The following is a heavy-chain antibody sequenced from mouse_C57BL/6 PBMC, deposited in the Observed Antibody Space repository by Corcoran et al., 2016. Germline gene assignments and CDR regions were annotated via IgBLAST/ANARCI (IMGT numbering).Heavy chain of an antibody. D-gene: IGHD1-1*01. V-gene: IGHV1-26*01. CDR3: AIYYYGSSIFDY. Sequence: EVQLQQSGPELVKPGASVKISCKASGYTFTDYYMNWVKQSHGKSLEWIGDINPNNGGTSYNQKFKGKATLTVDKSSSTAYMELRSLTSEDSAVYYGAIYYYGSSIFDYWGQGTTLTVSS. J-gene: IGHJ2*01. CDR2: INPNNGGT. CDR1: GYTFTDYY.